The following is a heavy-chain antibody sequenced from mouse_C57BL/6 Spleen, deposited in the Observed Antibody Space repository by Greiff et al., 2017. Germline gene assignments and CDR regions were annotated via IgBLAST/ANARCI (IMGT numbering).Heavy chain of an antibody. CDR1: GFTFSDYG. D-gene: IGHD1-1*01. V-gene: IGHV5-17*01. CDR3: ARWYYGSSYGNFDY. CDR2: ISSGSSTI. Sequence: EVQLVESRGGLVKPGGSLKLSCAASGFTFSDYGMHWVRQAPEKGLEWVAYISSGSSTIYYADTVKGRFTISRDNAKNTLFLQMTSLRSEDTAMYYCARWYYGSSYGNFDYWGQGTTLTVSS. J-gene: IGHJ2*01.